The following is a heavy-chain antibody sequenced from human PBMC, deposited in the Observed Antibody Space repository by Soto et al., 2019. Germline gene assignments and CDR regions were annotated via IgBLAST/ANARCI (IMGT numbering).Heavy chain of an antibody. Sequence: GSLRLSCAASGFTFSSYAMSWVRQAPGKGLEWVSAISGSGGSTYYADSVKGRFTISRDNSKNTLYLQMNSLRAEDTAVYYCAKDSAFTMIVVVITRAGTQNDYWGQGTLVTVS. CDR2: ISGSGGST. D-gene: IGHD3-22*01. CDR3: AKDSAFTMIVVVITRAGTQNDY. J-gene: IGHJ4*02. CDR1: GFTFSSYA. V-gene: IGHV3-23*01.